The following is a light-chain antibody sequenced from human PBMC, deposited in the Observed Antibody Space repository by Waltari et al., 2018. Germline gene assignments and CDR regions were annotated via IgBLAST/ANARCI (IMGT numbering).Light chain of an antibody. CDR2: EVT. CDR1: TSDVVSHNL. Sequence: QSALTQPASLSGSPGQSITISCTGTTSDVVSHNLVSWYHQHPGKAPKFIIYEVTKRPSGVSNRFSGSKSGNTASLTISGLQAEDEADYYCCSYSGAGIFIFGGGTKLTVL. V-gene: IGLV2-23*02. CDR3: CSYSGAGIFI. J-gene: IGLJ2*01.